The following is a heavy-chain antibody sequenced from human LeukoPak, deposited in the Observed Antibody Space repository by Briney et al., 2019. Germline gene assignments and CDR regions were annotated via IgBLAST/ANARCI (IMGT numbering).Heavy chain of an antibody. CDR3: ARGPFWSGYYDD. CDR2: ISGSGGST. J-gene: IGHJ4*02. D-gene: IGHD3-3*01. V-gene: IGHV3-23*01. CDR1: GFTFSSYA. Sequence: SGGSLRLSCAASGFTFSSYAMSWVRQAPGKGLEWVSAISGSGGSTYYADSVKGRFTISRDNAKNSLYLQMNSLRAEDTAVYYCARGPFWSGYYDDWGQGTLVTVSS.